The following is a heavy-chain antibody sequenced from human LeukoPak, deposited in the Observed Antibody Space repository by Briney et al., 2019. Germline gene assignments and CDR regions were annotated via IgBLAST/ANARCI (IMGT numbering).Heavy chain of an antibody. J-gene: IGHJ6*02. CDR3: ARDPHYGDYHNPEGYYYYGMDV. Sequence: SVKVSCKASGGTFSSYAISWVRQAPGQGLEWMGRIIPIFGIANYAQKFQGRVTITVDKSTSTAYMELSSLRSEDTAVYYCARDPHYGDYHNPEGYYYYGMDVWGQGTTVTVSS. CDR2: IIPIFGIA. CDR1: GGTFSSYA. D-gene: IGHD4-17*01. V-gene: IGHV1-69*04.